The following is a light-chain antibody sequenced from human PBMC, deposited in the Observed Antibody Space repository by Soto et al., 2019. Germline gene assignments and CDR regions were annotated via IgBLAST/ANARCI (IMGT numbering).Light chain of an antibody. CDR3: QQRSNWPSRPLT. V-gene: IGKV3-11*01. CDR1: QSVSSY. CDR2: DAS. Sequence: EIVLTQSPATLSLSPGERATLSCRASQSVSSYLAWYQQKPGQAPRLLIYDASNRATGIPARFSGSGSGTDFTVTISSLAPEDFAVYYCQQRSNWPSRPLTFGGGTKVEIK. J-gene: IGKJ4*01.